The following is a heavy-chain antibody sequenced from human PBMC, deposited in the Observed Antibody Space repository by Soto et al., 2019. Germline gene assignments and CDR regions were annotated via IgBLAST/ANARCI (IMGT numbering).Heavy chain of an antibody. V-gene: IGHV2-5*02. J-gene: IGHJ2*01. CDR1: GFSLSTSGVG. CDR2: IYWDDDK. D-gene: IGHD1-1*01. Sequence: QITVKESGPKLVKPSQTLTLTCAFSGFSLSTSGVGVGWVRQPPGKAPEWLALIYWDDDKRYRPSLKSRLSITKDTSKDQVVFTMPNMDPVDTATDYCVHQAWNNNTYYFDLWGRGTLVTVSS. CDR3: VHQAWNNNTYYFDL.